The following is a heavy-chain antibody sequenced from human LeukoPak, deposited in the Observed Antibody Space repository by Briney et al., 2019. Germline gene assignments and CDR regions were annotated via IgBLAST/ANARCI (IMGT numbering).Heavy chain of an antibody. CDR1: GFTFSSYW. CDR2: IKQDGSEK. Sequence: GGSLRLSCAASGFTFSSYWMSWVRQAPGKGLEWVANIKQDGSEKYYVDSVKGRFTISTDNAKNSLYLQMNSLRAEDTAVYYCARDRTIAVAGMGYYYYMDVWGKGTTVTVSS. CDR3: ARDRTIAVAGMGYYYYMDV. D-gene: IGHD6-19*01. V-gene: IGHV3-7*01. J-gene: IGHJ6*03.